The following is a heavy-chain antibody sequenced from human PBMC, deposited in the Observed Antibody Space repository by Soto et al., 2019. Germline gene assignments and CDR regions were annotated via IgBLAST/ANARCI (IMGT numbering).Heavy chain of an antibody. V-gene: IGHV1-18*01. D-gene: IGHD6-19*01. CDR3: ARDPVAGTYFDY. CDR2: INAFNGNT. Sequence: QVQLVQSGAEVKKPGASVKVSCKASGYTFISYGISWVRQAPGQGLEWMGWINAFNGNTNYAQKLQGRVTMTRDTTTSTAYMELRSLRSDDTAVYYCARDPVAGTYFDYWGQGPLVTVSS. CDR1: GYTFISYG. J-gene: IGHJ4*02.